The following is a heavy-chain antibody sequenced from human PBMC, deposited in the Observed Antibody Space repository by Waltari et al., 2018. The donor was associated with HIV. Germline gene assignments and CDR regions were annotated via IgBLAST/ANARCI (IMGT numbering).Heavy chain of an antibody. Sequence: EVLLVESGGGLVQPGGSLRLSCTASGFMFTSYWMSWVRQAPGKGLEWVANIKQDGSEKYYVDSVKGRFTISRDNAKNSLYLQMNSLRAEDTAMYHCATSRTFDYWGQGTLVTVSS. CDR2: IKQDGSEK. D-gene: IGHD2-2*01. CDR1: GFMFTSYW. V-gene: IGHV3-7*01. CDR3: ATSRTFDY. J-gene: IGHJ4*02.